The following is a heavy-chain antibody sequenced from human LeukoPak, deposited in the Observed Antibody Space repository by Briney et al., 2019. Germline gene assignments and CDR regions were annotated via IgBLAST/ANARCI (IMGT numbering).Heavy chain of an antibody. Sequence: PSETLSLTCTVSGGSVSSGSYYWSWIRQPPGKGLEWIGYIYYSGSTNYNPSLKSRVTISVDRSKNQFSLKLSSVTAADTAVHYCARTKLYCGGDCYCYFDYWGQGTLVTVSS. CDR2: IYYSGST. V-gene: IGHV4-61*01. D-gene: IGHD2-21*02. CDR3: ARTKLYCGGDCYCYFDY. CDR1: GGSVSSGSYY. J-gene: IGHJ4*02.